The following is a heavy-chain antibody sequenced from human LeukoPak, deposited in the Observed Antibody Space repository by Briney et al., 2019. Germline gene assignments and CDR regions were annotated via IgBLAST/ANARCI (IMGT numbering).Heavy chain of an antibody. CDR3: ARAPEGGARCYFDY. V-gene: IGHV4-61*02. Sequence: KTSETVSLTCTVSGGSISSGSYYWSWIRQPAGKGLEWIGRIYTSGSTNYNPSLKSRVTISVDTSKNQFSLKLSSVTAADTAVYYCARAPEGGARCYFDYWGQGTLVTVSS. J-gene: IGHJ4*02. CDR1: GGSISSGSYY. D-gene: IGHD1-26*01. CDR2: IYTSGST.